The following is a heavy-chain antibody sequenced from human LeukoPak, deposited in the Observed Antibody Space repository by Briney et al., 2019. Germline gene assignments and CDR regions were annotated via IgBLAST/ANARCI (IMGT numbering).Heavy chain of an antibody. D-gene: IGHD3-22*01. CDR2: INAGNGNT. CDR3: ASPESGSTSWAGMDV. J-gene: IGHJ6*02. Sequence: ASVKVSCKASGYTFTSYAMHWVRQAPGQRLEWMGWINAGNGNTKYSQKFQGRVTITRDTSASTAYMELSSLRSEDTAVYYCASPESGSTSWAGMDVWGQGTTVTVSS. V-gene: IGHV1-3*01. CDR1: GYTFTSYA.